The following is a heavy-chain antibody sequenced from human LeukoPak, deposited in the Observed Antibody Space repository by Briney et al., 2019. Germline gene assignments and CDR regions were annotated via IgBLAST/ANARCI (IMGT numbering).Heavy chain of an antibody. D-gene: IGHD3-10*01. CDR3: ARSGSAMVRGVPWRGNWFDP. CDR1: GYTFTSYA. CDR2: INAGNGNT. Sequence: ASVEVSCKASGYTFTSYAMHWVRQAPGQRLEWMGWINAGNGNTKYSQKFQGRVTITRDTSASTAYMELSSLRSEDTAVYYCARSGSAMVRGVPWRGNWFDPWGQGTLVTVSS. V-gene: IGHV1-3*01. J-gene: IGHJ5*02.